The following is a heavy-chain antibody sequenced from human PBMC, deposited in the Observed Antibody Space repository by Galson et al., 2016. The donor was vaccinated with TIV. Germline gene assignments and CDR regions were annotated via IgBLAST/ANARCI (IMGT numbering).Heavy chain of an antibody. J-gene: IGHJ4*02. D-gene: IGHD3-10*01. CDR2: IGSRRSDK. CDR3: AEDPDMVYGNSDFDS. Sequence: SLRLSCAASGFTFGPFKMGWVRQVPGKGLVWVSSIGSRRSDKFYGDSVKGRFTISRDNTKNSLFLQMNSLRVDDTAVYYCAEDPDMVYGNSDFDSWGQGTLVTVSS. CDR1: GFTFGPFK. V-gene: IGHV3-21*06.